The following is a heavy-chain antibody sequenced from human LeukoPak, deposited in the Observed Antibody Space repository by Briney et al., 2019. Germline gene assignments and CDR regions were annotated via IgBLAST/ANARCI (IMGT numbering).Heavy chain of an antibody. D-gene: IGHD2-21*01. CDR3: VTDLVIKGYFDY. Sequence: AGGSLRLSCAASGFTFSSYAMSWVRQVPGKGLEWVGRIRRKTDGETTDHAAPVKGRFTISRDDSKNTLYLQMNSLKTEDTAVYYCVTDLVIKGYFDYWGQGALVTVSS. CDR2: IRRKTDGETT. V-gene: IGHV3-15*01. J-gene: IGHJ4*02. CDR1: GFTFSSYA.